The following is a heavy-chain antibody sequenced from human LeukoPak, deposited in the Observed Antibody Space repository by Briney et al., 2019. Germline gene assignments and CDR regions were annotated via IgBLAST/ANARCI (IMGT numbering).Heavy chain of an antibody. CDR2: IYTSGST. CDR3: ARGYYDILTGYYDY. J-gene: IGHJ4*02. D-gene: IGHD3-9*01. V-gene: IGHV4-61*02. CDR1: GGSISSGSYY. Sequence: PSETLSLTCTVSGGSISSGSYYWSWIRQPAGKGLEWIGRIYTSGSTNYNPSLKSRVTISVDTSKNQFSLKLSSVTAADTAVYYCARGYYDILTGYYDYWGQGTLVTVSS.